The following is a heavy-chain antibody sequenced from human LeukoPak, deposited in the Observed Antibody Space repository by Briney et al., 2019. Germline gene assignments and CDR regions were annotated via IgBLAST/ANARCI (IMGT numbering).Heavy chain of an antibody. CDR1: GFTVSSSY. Sequence: GGSLRLSCAASGFTVSSSYMYWVRQAPGKGLEWVSFFYRGDSTYYAESVRGRFTISRDNSKNTLYLLMNSLIPEDTAVYYCAREVVTSPSYFDSWGQGTLVTVSS. CDR2: FYRGDST. J-gene: IGHJ4*02. V-gene: IGHV3-53*01. D-gene: IGHD3-3*01. CDR3: AREVVTSPSYFDS.